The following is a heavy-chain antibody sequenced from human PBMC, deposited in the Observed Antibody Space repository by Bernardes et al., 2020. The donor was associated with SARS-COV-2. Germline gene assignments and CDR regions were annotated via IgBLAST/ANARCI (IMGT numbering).Heavy chain of an antibody. D-gene: IGHD3-16*01. Sequence: GGSLRPSCAASGFSLSSHAMSWVRPAPGKGRGGVPGVGADWHTHHKDSVRGRFSISRDTSKNILYLQMDSLRGEDTAVYFCARDLFWWSAADYWGQGTLVTVS. CDR1: GFSLSSHA. V-gene: IGHV3-23*01. CDR2: VGADWHT. CDR3: ARDLFWWSAADY. J-gene: IGHJ4*02.